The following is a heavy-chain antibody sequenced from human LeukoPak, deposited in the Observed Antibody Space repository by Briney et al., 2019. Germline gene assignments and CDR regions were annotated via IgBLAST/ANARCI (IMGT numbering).Heavy chain of an antibody. J-gene: IGHJ5*02. CDR3: ARGQQWLVWFDP. V-gene: IGHV4-34*01. CDR1: GGSFSGYY. CDR2: INRSGST. Sequence: LETLSLTCAVYGGSFSGYYWSWIRQPPGKGLEWIGEINRSGSTNYNPSLKSRVTISVDTSKNQFSLKLSSVTAADTAVYYCARGQQWLVWFDPWGQGTLVTVSS. D-gene: IGHD6-19*01.